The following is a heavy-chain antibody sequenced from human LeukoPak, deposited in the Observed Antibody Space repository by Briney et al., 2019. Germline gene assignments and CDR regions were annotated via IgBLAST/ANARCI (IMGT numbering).Heavy chain of an antibody. V-gene: IGHV5-51*01. D-gene: IGHD1-26*01. CDR1: GYSFTSYW. CDR2: IYPGDSDT. CDR3: ARHFMSVREPTDAFDI. J-gene: IGHJ3*02. Sequence: GESLKISCKGSGYSFTSYWISWVRQMPGKGLEWMGIIYPGDSDTRYSPSFQGQVTISADKSISTAYLQWSSLKASDTAMYYCARHFMSVREPTDAFDIWGQGTMVTVSS.